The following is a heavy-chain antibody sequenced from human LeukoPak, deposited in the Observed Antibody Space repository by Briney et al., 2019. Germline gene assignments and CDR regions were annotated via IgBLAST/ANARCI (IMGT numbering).Heavy chain of an antibody. CDR2: INPSGGST. CDR3: ARAFRDSSGYWIHAFDI. V-gene: IGHV1-46*01. CDR1: GYTFTSYY. D-gene: IGHD3-22*01. Sequence: ASVKVSCKASGYTFTSYYMHWVRQAPGQGLEWMGIINPSGGSTSYAQKFQGRVTMTRDTSTSTVYMEPSSLRSEDTAVYYCARAFRDSSGYWIHAFDIWGQGTMVTVSS. J-gene: IGHJ3*02.